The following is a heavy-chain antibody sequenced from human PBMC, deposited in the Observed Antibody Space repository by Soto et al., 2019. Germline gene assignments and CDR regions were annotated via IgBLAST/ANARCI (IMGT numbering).Heavy chain of an antibody. Sequence: QVQLQESGPGLVKPSETLSLTCTVSGGSVSSGSYYWSWIRQPPGKGLEWIGYIYYSGSTNYNPSLQSRVTISVDTSKNQFSLKLSSVTAADTAVYYCARDYHPARDPHYYYYYMDVWGKGTTVTVSS. CDR1: GGSVSSGSYY. CDR2: IYYSGST. D-gene: IGHD2-2*01. J-gene: IGHJ6*03. CDR3: ARDYHPARDPHYYYYYMDV. V-gene: IGHV4-61*01.